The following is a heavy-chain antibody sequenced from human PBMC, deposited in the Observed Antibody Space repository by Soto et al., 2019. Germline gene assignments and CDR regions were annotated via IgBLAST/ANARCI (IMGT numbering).Heavy chain of an antibody. CDR2: MNPNSGNT. Sequence: QVQLVQSGAEVKKPGASVKVSCKASGHTFTSYDITWVRQATGQGLEWMGWMNPNSGNTGYAQKFQGRVTMTRNTSLSTAYLELSSLRSEDTAVYYCAREKNAPGFDSWGQGTLVTVSS. J-gene: IGHJ4*02. CDR1: GHTFTSYD. V-gene: IGHV1-8*01. CDR3: AREKNAPGFDS.